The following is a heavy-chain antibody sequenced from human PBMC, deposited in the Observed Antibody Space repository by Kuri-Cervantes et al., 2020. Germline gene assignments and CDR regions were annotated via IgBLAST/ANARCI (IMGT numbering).Heavy chain of an antibody. CDR2: IYYSGST. V-gene: IGHV4-59*07. CDR3: ARVPSGWYLFDY. J-gene: IGHJ4*02. Sequence: SDTLSLTCTVSGGSISSYYWSWIRQPPGKGLEWIGYIYYSGSTNYNPSLKSRVTISVDTSKNQFSLKLSSVTAADTAVYYCARVPSGWYLFDYWGQGTLVTVSS. CDR1: GGSISSYY. D-gene: IGHD6-19*01.